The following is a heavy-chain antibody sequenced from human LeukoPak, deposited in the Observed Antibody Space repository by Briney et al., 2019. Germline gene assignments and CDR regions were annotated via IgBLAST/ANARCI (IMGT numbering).Heavy chain of an antibody. Sequence: SETLSLTCTVSGGSISSSSYYWGWIRQPPGKGLEWIGSIYYSGSTYYNPSLKSRVTISVDTSKNQFSLKLSSVTAADTAVYYCARFVWFGEWHQKSFDYWGQGTLVTVSS. V-gene: IGHV4-39*07. CDR3: ARFVWFGEWHQKSFDY. CDR2: IYYSGST. D-gene: IGHD3-10*01. CDR1: GGSISSSSYY. J-gene: IGHJ4*02.